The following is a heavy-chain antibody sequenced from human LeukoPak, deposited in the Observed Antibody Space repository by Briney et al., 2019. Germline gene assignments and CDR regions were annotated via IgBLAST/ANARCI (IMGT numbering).Heavy chain of an antibody. CDR2: ISSSSSYI. Sequence: GGSLRLSCAASGFTFSSYSMNWVRQAPGKGLEWVSSISSSSSYIYYADSVKGRFTISRDNAKNSLYLQVNSLRAEDTAVYYCAREGLYSSSWFDYWGQGTLVTVSS. V-gene: IGHV3-21*01. CDR3: AREGLYSSSWFDY. D-gene: IGHD6-13*01. CDR1: GFTFSSYS. J-gene: IGHJ4*02.